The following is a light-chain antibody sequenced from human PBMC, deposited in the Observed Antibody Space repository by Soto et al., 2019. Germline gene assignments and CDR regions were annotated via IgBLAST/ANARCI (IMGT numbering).Light chain of an antibody. Sequence: DVVVPQSPLSLPVTLGQPASISCRSSQSIVYSDGKAYLSWLQQRPGQSPRRLIYQASNRDSGVPDRFSGSGSGTDFTLQIDRVEAEDVGIYYCMQGTKWPPTFGRGTRVEIK. J-gene: IGKJ1*01. CDR3: MQGTKWPPT. CDR2: QAS. V-gene: IGKV2-30*01. CDR1: QSIVYSDGKAY.